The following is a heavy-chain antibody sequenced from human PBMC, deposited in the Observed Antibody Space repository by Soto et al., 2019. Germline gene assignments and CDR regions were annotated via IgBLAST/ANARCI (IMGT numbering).Heavy chain of an antibody. CDR3: ARRTYYDFWSGYPYRSSGYFDL. CDR1: GGSISSSSYY. J-gene: IGHJ2*01. Sequence: QLQLQESGPGLVKPSETLSLTCTVSGGSISSSSYYWGWIRHPPGKGLEWIGSIYYSGSTYYNPSLQSRVTISVDTSKNQFSLKLSSVTAADTAVYYCARRTYYDFWSGYPYRSSGYFDLWGRGTLVTVSS. D-gene: IGHD3-3*01. CDR2: IYYSGST. V-gene: IGHV4-39*01.